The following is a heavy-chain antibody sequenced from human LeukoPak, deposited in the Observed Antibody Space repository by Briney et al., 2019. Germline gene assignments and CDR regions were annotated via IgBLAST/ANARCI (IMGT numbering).Heavy chain of an antibody. CDR2: IWHDGSDE. V-gene: IGHV3-33*01. Sequence: PGRSLRLSCAASGFNFNTYGMHWVRQTPGKGLEWVAVIWHDGSDEYYADSVKGRFTISRDNSKSLVYLQIDSLRDEDTAAYYCAGEVVRDVSGVDYTWLDPWGQGTLVFVSA. D-gene: IGHD2-8*01. CDR1: GFNFNTYG. CDR3: AGEVVRDVSGVDYTWLDP. J-gene: IGHJ5*02.